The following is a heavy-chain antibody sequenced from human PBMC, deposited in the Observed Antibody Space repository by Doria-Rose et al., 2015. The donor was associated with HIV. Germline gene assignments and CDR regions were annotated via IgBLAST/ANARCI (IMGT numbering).Heavy chain of an antibody. D-gene: IGHD3-3*01. V-gene: IGHV4-31*03. CDR2: TYYTGTS. J-gene: IGHJ4*02. CDR1: GSSVSSRGYY. CDR3: ARMGSYRELDY. Sequence: LKDSGPCLVKPSETMSLTFSVSGSSVSSRGYYWNWIRQVPGKGLESLGYTYYTGTSDYSPSLKSRINMAVDTSKNQFSLKLSFVTVADTAVYYCARMGSYRELDYGGQGARGIGSA.